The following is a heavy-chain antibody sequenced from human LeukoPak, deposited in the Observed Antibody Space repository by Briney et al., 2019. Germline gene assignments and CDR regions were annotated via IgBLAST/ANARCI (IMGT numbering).Heavy chain of an antibody. D-gene: IGHD2-8*01. CDR3: VASNDMDV. J-gene: IGHJ6*03. CDR1: GYTFTSYY. CDR2: INPSGGST. Sequence: GASVKVSCKASGYTFTSYYMHWVRQAPGQGLEWMGVINPSGGSTSYAQKSQGRVSMTRDTSTSTVYMQLSSLRSEDTAVYYCVASNDMDVWGKGTTVTVSS. V-gene: IGHV1-46*01.